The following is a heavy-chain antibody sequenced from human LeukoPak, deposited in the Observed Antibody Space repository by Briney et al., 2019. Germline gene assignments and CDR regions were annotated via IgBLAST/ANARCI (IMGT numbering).Heavy chain of an antibody. CDR1: GFTFSSYG. D-gene: IGHD3-10*01. CDR3: AKDRGQFGWGDYFDY. V-gene: IGHV3-30*02. Sequence: GGSLRLSCAASGFTFSSYGMHWVRQAPGKGLEWVAFIRYDGSNKYYADSVKGRFTISRDNSKNTLYLQMNSLRAEDTAVYYCAKDRGQFGWGDYFDYWGQGPLVTVSS. CDR2: IRYDGSNK. J-gene: IGHJ4*02.